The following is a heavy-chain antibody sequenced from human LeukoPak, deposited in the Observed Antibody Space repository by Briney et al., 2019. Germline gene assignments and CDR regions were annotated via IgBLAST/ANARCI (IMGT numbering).Heavy chain of an antibody. Sequence: PGGSLRLSCAASGFTFSSYAMHWVRQAPGKGLEWVAVISYDGSNKYYADSVKGRFTISRDNSKNTLYLQMDSLRAEDTAVYYCARDYLVDYWGQGTLVTVSS. CDR2: ISYDGSNK. V-gene: IGHV3-30*04. CDR1: GFTFSSYA. CDR3: ARDYLVDY. D-gene: IGHD3-16*02. J-gene: IGHJ4*02.